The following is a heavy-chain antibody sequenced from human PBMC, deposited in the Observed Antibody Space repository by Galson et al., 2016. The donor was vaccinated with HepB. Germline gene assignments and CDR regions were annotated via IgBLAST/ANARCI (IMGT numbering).Heavy chain of an antibody. CDR3: AKGSGDWRGYFDS. J-gene: IGHJ5*01. CDR2: IISRGSGSST. CDR1: GFIFSGYA. V-gene: IGHV3-23*01. Sequence: SLRLSCAASGFIFSGYAMTWVRQAPGKRLEWVSTIISRGSGSSTYYADSIKGRFTISRDDAKNRLYLQMNSLTTEDTAVYYCAKGSGDWRGYFDSWGQGTLVTVSS. D-gene: IGHD3-10*01.